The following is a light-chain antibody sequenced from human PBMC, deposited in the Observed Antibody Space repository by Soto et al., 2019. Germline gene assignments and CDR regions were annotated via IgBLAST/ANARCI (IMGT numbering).Light chain of an antibody. CDR3: QQYYSYPIT. Sequence: AIRMTQSPSSFSASTGDRVTITCRASQGISSYLAWYQQKPGKAPKLLIYAASTLQSGVPSRFSGSGSGTDFTITISCLQSEDFATYYCQQYYSYPITFGGGTKVEIK. V-gene: IGKV1-8*01. CDR2: AAS. J-gene: IGKJ4*01. CDR1: QGISSY.